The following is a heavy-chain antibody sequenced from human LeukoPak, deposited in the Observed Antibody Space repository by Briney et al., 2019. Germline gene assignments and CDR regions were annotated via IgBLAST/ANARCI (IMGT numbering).Heavy chain of an antibody. J-gene: IGHJ4*02. D-gene: IGHD6-19*01. CDR2: INPNSGGT. CDR1: GYTFTGYY. V-gene: IGHV1-2*02. CDR3: ARVLAQWLQQNFDY. Sequence: GASVKVSCKASGYTFTGYYMHWVRQAPGQGLEWMGWINPNSGGTNYAQKFQGRVTMTRDTSISTAYMELRSLRSDDTAVYYCARVLAQWLQQNFDYWGQGTLVTVSS.